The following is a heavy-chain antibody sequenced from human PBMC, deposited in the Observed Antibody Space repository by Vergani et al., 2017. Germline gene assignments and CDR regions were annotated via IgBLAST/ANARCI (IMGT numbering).Heavy chain of an antibody. V-gene: IGHV4-30-2*01. CDR1: GGSISSGGYS. Sequence: QLQLPESGSGLVKPSQTLSLTCAVSGGSISSGGYSWSWIRQPPGKGLEWIGYIYHSGSTYYNPSLKSRVTISVDRSKNQFSLKLSSVTAADTAVYYCARVRRGYSDYWGQGTLVTVSS. D-gene: IGHD5-12*01. CDR2: IYHSGST. J-gene: IGHJ4*02. CDR3: ARVRRGYSDY.